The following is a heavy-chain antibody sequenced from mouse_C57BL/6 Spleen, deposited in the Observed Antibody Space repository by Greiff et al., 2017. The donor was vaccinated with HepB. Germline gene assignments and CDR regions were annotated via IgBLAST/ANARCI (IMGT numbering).Heavy chain of an antibody. CDR2: IYPGSGNT. CDR1: GYSFTSYY. Sequence: VKLMESGPELVKPGASVKISCKASGYSFTSYYIHWVKQRPGQGLEWIGWIYPGSGNTKYNEKFKGKATLTADTSSSTAYMQLSSLTSEDSAVYYCARGREDYAMDYWGQGTSVTVSS. CDR3: ARGREDYAMDY. V-gene: IGHV1-66*01. J-gene: IGHJ4*01.